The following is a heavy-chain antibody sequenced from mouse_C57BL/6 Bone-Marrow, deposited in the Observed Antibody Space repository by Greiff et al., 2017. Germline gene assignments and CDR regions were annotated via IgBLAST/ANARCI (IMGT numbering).Heavy chain of an antibody. CDR2: IDPSDSYT. V-gene: IGHV1-50*01. Sequence: QVQLQQPGAELVKPGASVKLSCKASGYTFTSYWMQWVKQRPGQGLEWIGEIDPSDSYTNYNQKFKGKATLTVDTSSSTAYMQLSSLTSEDSAVYYCAREENYGSSSWGQGTTLTVSS. J-gene: IGHJ2*01. CDR1: GYTFTSYW. CDR3: AREENYGSSS. D-gene: IGHD1-1*01.